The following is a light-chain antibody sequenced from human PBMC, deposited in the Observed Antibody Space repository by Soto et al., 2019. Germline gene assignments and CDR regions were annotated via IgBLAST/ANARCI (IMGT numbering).Light chain of an antibody. Sequence: DIVLTQSPGPLSLSPGERATLSCRASQSVSSSYLAWYQQKPGQAPRLLIYGASSRATGIPDRFSGSGSGTDFTLTISRLEPEDVAVYYCQQYGSSPVTFGQGTKVDI. J-gene: IGKJ1*01. V-gene: IGKV3-20*01. CDR2: GAS. CDR1: QSVSSSY. CDR3: QQYGSSPVT.